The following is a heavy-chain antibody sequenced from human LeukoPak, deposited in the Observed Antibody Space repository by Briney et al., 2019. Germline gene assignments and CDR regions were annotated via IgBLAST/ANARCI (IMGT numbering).Heavy chain of an antibody. Sequence: SETLSLTCAVYGGSFSGYYWSWIRQPPGKGLGWIGEINHSGSTNYNPSLKSRVTISVDTSKNQFSLKLSSVTAADTAVYYCASLWPYQLSAFDIWGQGTMVTVSS. J-gene: IGHJ3*02. V-gene: IGHV4-34*01. D-gene: IGHD2-2*01. CDR2: INHSGST. CDR3: ASLWPYQLSAFDI. CDR1: GGSFSGYY.